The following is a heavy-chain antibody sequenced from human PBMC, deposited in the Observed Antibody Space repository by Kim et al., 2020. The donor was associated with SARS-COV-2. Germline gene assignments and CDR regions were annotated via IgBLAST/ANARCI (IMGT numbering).Heavy chain of an antibody. V-gene: IGHV3-23*01. Sequence: GGSLRLSCAASGFTFSSYAMSWVRQAPGKGLEWVSAISGSGGSTYYADSVKGRFTISRDNSKNTLYLQMNSLRAEDTAVYYCAKDLRFRLLWFGEFSNDAFDIWGQGTMVTVSS. D-gene: IGHD3-10*01. CDR3: AKDLRFRLLWFGEFSNDAFDI. J-gene: IGHJ3*02. CDR1: GFTFSSYA. CDR2: ISGSGGST.